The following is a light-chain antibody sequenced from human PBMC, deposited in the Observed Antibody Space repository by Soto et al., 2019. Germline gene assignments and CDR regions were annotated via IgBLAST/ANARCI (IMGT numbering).Light chain of an antibody. CDR2: RNN. Sequence: SVLTQPPSASGTPGQRVTISCSGSSSNIGSKYVYWYQQLPGTAPKLLIYRNNQRPSGVPDRFSGSKSGTSASLAVSGLRSEDEAEYYCSAWDDSLSAVVFGGGTKVTVL. CDR1: SSNIGSKY. V-gene: IGLV1-47*01. CDR3: SAWDDSLSAVV. J-gene: IGLJ2*01.